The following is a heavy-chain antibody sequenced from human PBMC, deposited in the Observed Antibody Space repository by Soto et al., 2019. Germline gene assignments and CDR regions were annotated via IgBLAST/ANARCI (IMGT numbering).Heavy chain of an antibody. V-gene: IGHV2-5*02. CDR1: GFTLSTRGVG. D-gene: IGHD3-3*01. Sequence: QITLKESGPTLVKPTQTLTLTCTFSGFTLSTRGVGVAWIRQPPGKALEWLALIYWDDDKRYSPSLKSRLTITKDTSKDQVVLTMTNMDPVDTATYYCVHSRYDFWSSTWLFGSSWGQGTLVTVSS. J-gene: IGHJ5*02. CDR3: VHSRYDFWSSTWLFGSS. CDR2: IYWDDDK.